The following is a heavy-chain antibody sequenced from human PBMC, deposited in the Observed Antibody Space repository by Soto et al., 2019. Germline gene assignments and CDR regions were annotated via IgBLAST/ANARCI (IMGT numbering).Heavy chain of an antibody. D-gene: IGHD2-15*01. J-gene: IGHJ4*02. Sequence: EVQLVESGGGLVQPGGSLRLSCAASGFTFSSYWMHWVRQAPGKGLVWLSRIHSDGSSTSYADSVKGRYTISRDNAKNTLYLQMNSLRAEDTAVYYCVPSALGDGGNRYYGGQGPLVTVSS. V-gene: IGHV3-74*01. CDR2: IHSDGSST. CDR3: VPSALGDGGNRYY. CDR1: GFTFSSYW.